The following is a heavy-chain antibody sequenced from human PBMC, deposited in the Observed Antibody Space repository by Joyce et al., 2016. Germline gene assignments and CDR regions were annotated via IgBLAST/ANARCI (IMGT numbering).Heavy chain of an antibody. CDR2: INPSEGFT. CDR1: GFTFTSTH. Sequence: QVQLEQSGAEVKKPGASMKISCKASGFTFTSTHIHWVRQAPGQGLQWMGFINPSEGFTTYAHKRKGRVTLTRDTSTMTVYMELTSLAFQDTAVYFCARCHSGRSDCLDGFDVWGQGTLVTVSS. D-gene: IGHD6-19*01. J-gene: IGHJ3*01. CDR3: ARCHSGRSDCLDGFDV. V-gene: IGHV1-46*01.